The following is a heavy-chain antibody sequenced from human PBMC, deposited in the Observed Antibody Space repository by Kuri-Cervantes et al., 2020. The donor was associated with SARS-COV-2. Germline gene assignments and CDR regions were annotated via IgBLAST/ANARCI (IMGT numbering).Heavy chain of an antibody. CDR3: AKPGITMVRVVIYWFDL. CDR1: GCTVSSHA. D-gene: IGHD3-10*01. CDR2: ISCSGGST. Sequence: GESLKISCAASGCTVSSHAMSWVRQAPGKGLEWVSAISCSGGSTYYADSLKGRFTISRDNSKNTPYLQMNSLSAEDTAVYYCAKPGITMVRVVIYWFDLWGQGTLVTVSS. J-gene: IGHJ5*02. V-gene: IGHV3-23*01.